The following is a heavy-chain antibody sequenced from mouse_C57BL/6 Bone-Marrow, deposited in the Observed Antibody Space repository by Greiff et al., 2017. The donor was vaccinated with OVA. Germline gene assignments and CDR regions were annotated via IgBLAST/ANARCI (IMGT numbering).Heavy chain of an antibody. CDR1: GYTFTSYW. CDR2: IDPSDSYT. D-gene: IGHD3-3*01. J-gene: IGHJ1*03. Sequence: QVQLQQPGAELVKPGASVKLSCKASGYTFTSYWMQWVKQRPGQGLEWIGEIDPSDSYTNYNQKFKGKATLTVDTSSSTAYMQLSSLTSEDSAVYYCARWGWAYWYFDVWGTGTTVTVSS. V-gene: IGHV1-50*01. CDR3: ARWGWAYWYFDV.